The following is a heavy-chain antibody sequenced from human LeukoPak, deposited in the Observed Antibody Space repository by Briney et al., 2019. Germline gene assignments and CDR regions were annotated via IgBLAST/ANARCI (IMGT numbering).Heavy chain of an antibody. Sequence: SETLSLTCTVSGGSISSYYWSWIRQHPGKGLEWIGYIYYSGSTYYNPSLKSRVTISVDTSKNQFSLKLSSVTAADTAVYYCARAPPPYSPYYYYYGMDVWGKGTTVTVSS. J-gene: IGHJ6*04. CDR1: GGSISSYY. D-gene: IGHD5-12*01. CDR2: IYYSGST. V-gene: IGHV4-59*06. CDR3: ARAPPPYSPYYYYYGMDV.